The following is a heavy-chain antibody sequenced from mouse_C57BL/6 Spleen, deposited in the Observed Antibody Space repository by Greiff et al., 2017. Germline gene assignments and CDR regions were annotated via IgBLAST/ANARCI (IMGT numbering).Heavy chain of an antibody. CDR1: GYAFSSYW. V-gene: IGHV1-80*01. J-gene: IGHJ4*01. Sequence: QVQLQQSGAELVKPGASVKISCKASGYAFSSYWMNWVKQRPGKGLEWIGQIYPGDGDTNYNGKFKGKATLTADKSSSTAYMQLSSLTSEDSAVYFCARSCYGSSLLNCAMDYWGQGTSVTVSS. D-gene: IGHD1-1*01. CDR2: IYPGDGDT. CDR3: ARSCYGSSLLNCAMDY.